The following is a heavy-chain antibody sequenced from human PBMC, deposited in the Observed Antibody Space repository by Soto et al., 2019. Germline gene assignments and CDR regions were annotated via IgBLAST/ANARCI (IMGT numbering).Heavy chain of an antibody. CDR1: GGSVSSYY. D-gene: IGHD1-26*01. CDR3: AMGYYYYGMDI. J-gene: IGHJ6*02. V-gene: IGHV4-59*02. Sequence: LSLPCTVSGGSVSSYYWSWIRQPPGKGLEWIGYIYYSGSTNYNPSLKSRVTISVDTSKNQFSLKLSSVTAADTAVYYCAMGYYYYGMDIWGQGTTVTVSS. CDR2: IYYSGST.